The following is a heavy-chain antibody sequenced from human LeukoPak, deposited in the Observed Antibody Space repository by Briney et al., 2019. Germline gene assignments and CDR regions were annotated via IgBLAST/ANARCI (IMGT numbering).Heavy chain of an antibody. V-gene: IGHV3-13*01. CDR1: GFTFSSYD. J-gene: IGHJ5*02. CDR2: IGTAGDT. D-gene: IGHD2-15*01. Sequence: GGSLRLSCAASGFTFSSYDMHWVRQATGKGLEWVSAIGTAGDTYYPGSVKGRFTISRENAKNSLYLQMNSLRAEDTAVYYCARRLVVAATFWFDPWGQGTLVTVSS. CDR3: ARRLVVAATFWFDP.